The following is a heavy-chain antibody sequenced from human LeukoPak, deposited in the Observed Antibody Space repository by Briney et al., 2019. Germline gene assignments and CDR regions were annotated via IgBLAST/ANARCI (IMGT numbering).Heavy chain of an antibody. V-gene: IGHV3-23*01. Sequence: GGSLRLSCAASGFTFNNYAMTWVRQAPGKGLEWASAISGSGGSTYYADSVKGRFTISRDNSKNTLYLQMNSLRAEDTAVYYCAKPVLGANYFDYWGQGTLVTVSS. D-gene: IGHD1-26*01. J-gene: IGHJ4*02. CDR3: AKPVLGANYFDY. CDR2: ISGSGGST. CDR1: GFTFNNYA.